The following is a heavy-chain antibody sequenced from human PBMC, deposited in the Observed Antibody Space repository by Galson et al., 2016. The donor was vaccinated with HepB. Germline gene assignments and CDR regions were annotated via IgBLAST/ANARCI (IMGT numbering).Heavy chain of an antibody. CDR3: GKDGGFSDNWYEIDW. D-gene: IGHD1-1*01. Sequence: SLRLSCAASGFKFEDYAMHWVRQTPGRGLEWVSGISWNGGGMDYADSVKGRFSISRDNANSTLYLLMNSLRPDDSAVYYCGKDGGFSDNWYEIDWWGQGTRVTVSS. CDR1: GFKFEDYA. CDR2: ISWNGGGM. J-gene: IGHJ4*02. V-gene: IGHV3-9*01.